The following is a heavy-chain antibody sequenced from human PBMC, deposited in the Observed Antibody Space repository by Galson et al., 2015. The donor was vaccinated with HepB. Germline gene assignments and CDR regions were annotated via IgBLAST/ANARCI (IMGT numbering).Heavy chain of an antibody. V-gene: IGHV3-53*01. J-gene: IGHJ4*02. CDR3: AREVGSYGSGSYQDY. CDR1: GFTVSSNY. Sequence: SLRLSCAASGFTVSSNYMSWVRQAPGKGLGWVSVIYSGGSTYYADSVKGRFTISRDNSKNTLYLQMNSLRAEDTAVYYCAREVGSYGSGSYQDYWGQGTLVTVSS. D-gene: IGHD3-10*01. CDR2: IYSGGST.